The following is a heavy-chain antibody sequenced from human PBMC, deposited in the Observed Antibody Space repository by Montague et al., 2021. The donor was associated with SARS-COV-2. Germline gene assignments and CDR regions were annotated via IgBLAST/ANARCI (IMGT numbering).Heavy chain of an antibody. CDR2: INHSGST. Sequence: SETLSLTCAVYGGSFSGYYWSWIRQPPGKGLEWIGEINHSGSTNYTPSLKSRVTISVDTSKNQFSLKLSSVTAADTAVYYCARGPRITVIVVVITDIWFDPWGQGTLVTVSS. V-gene: IGHV4-34*01. CDR3: ARGPRITVIVVVITDIWFDP. CDR1: GGSFSGYY. J-gene: IGHJ5*02. D-gene: IGHD3-22*01.